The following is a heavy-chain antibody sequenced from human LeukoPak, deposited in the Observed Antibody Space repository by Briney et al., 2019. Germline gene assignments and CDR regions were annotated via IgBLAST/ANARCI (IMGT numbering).Heavy chain of an antibody. CDR3: AKDQSYYSWFDP. J-gene: IGHJ5*02. D-gene: IGHD3-10*01. V-gene: IGHV3-23*01. CDR2: IDANGAGT. CDR1: GFTFSSYA. Sequence: GESLRLSCAASGFTFSSYAMTWVRQAPGKGLEWVSSIDANGAGTFYADSVKGRFSVSGDNAKNTLGLQMHSLTAEDTAVYYCAKDQSYYSWFDPWGQGTLVTVSS.